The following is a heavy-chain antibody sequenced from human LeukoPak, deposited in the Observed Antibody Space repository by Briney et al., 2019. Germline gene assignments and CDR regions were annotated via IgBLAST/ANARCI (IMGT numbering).Heavy chain of an antibody. CDR2: ISSSSSTI. CDR1: GFTFSSYS. Sequence: SGGSLRLSCAASGFTFSSYSMKWVRQAPGKGLEWVSYISSSSSTIYYADSVKGRFTISRDNAKNSLYLQMNSLRAEDTAVYYCARDRPPDYWGQGTLVTVSS. CDR3: ARDRPPDY. V-gene: IGHV3-48*01. D-gene: IGHD1-14*01. J-gene: IGHJ4*02.